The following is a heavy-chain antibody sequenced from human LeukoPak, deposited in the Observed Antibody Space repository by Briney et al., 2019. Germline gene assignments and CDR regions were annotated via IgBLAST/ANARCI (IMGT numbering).Heavy chain of an antibody. CDR1: GFTFSSYG. D-gene: IGHD3-3*01. Sequence: GGSLRLSCAASGFTFSSYGMSWVRQAPGKGLEWVSAISGSGGSTYYADSVKGRFTISRDNSKNTLYLQMNSLRAEDTAVYYCAKDKTYYDFWSGHDAFDIWGQGTMVTVSS. V-gene: IGHV3-23*01. CDR2: ISGSGGST. J-gene: IGHJ3*02. CDR3: AKDKTYYDFWSGHDAFDI.